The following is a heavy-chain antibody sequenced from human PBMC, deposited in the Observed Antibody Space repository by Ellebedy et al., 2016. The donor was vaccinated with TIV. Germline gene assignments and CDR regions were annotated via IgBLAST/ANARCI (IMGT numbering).Heavy chain of an antibody. Sequence: GESLKISCAASGFTFSSYAMSWVRQAPGKGLEWVSAISGSGGSTYYADSVKGRFTISRDNSKNTLYLQMNSLRAEDTAVYYCAKGEYQLLTNWFDPWGQGTLVTVSS. CDR2: ISGSGGST. D-gene: IGHD2-2*01. V-gene: IGHV3-23*01. CDR3: AKGEYQLLTNWFDP. J-gene: IGHJ5*02. CDR1: GFTFSSYA.